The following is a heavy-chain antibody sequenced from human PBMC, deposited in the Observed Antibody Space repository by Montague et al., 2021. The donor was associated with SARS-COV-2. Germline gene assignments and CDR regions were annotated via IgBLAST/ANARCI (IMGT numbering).Heavy chain of an antibody. V-gene: IGHV3-48*02. D-gene: IGHD3-16*01. CDR1: GFTFSSYN. J-gene: IGHJ6*02. Sequence: SLRLSCAASGFTFSSYNMNWVRQAPGKGLEWVSSISNSSSTIYYADSVKGRFTISRDNAKNSLNLQMNSLRDEDTAVYYCARDNFRGDDYYYYGMDVWGQGTTGTVSS. CDR3: ARDNFRGDDYYYYGMDV. CDR2: ISNSSSTI.